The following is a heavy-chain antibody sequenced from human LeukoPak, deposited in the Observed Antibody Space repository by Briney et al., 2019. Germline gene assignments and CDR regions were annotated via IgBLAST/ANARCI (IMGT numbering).Heavy chain of an antibody. Sequence: GGSLRLSCEASGFTFSDHCMDWVRQAPGKGLEWVGRTRNKANSYTTEYAAPVKGRFTISRDDSKKSLYLQMNSLKTEDTAVYYCARESGGGVLGYFDLWGRGTLVSVSS. D-gene: IGHD3-10*01. CDR2: TRNKANSYTT. CDR3: ARESGGGVLGYFDL. J-gene: IGHJ2*01. V-gene: IGHV3-72*01. CDR1: GFTFSDHC.